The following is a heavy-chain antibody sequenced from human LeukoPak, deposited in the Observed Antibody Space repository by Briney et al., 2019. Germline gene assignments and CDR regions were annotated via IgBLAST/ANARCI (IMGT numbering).Heavy chain of an antibody. Sequence: ASVKVSCKASGYTFTGYYMHWVRQAPGQGLEWMGWINPNSGGTNYAQKFQGWVTMTRDTSISTAYMELSRLRSDDTAVYYCARDVTISSSSLGYWGQGTLVTVSS. CDR1: GYTFTGYY. D-gene: IGHD3-16*01. CDR3: ARDVTISSSSLGY. V-gene: IGHV1-2*04. J-gene: IGHJ4*02. CDR2: INPNSGGT.